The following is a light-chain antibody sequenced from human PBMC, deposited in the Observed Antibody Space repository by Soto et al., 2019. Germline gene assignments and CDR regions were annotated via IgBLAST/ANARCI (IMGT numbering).Light chain of an antibody. CDR1: QSISNY. J-gene: IGKJ1*01. V-gene: IGKV1-39*01. CDR2: AAS. CDR3: QQSYSTPWT. Sequence: DIQMTQSPSSLSASVGDRVTITCRASQSISNYFSWYQQIPGKAPKLLIYAASTLRSGVSSRFSGSGSGTDFTLTISSLQPEDFATYYCQQSYSTPWTFGQGTKVEIK.